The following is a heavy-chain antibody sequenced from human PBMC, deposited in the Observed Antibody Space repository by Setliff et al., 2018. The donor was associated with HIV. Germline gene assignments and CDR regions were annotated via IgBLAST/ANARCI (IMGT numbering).Heavy chain of an antibody. J-gene: IGHJ5*02. CDR2: IVYSGRT. CDR1: GGSITSGGYY. Sequence: SETLSLTCTVSGGSITSGGYYWRWIRQHPGKGLEWIAYIVYSGRTYYNPSLKSRVTISVDASQNQFSLRLTSLTAADTAVYYCARLWLHYGDDISRFDPWGQGTLVTVSS. V-gene: IGHV4-31*03. D-gene: IGHD4-17*01. CDR3: ARLWLHYGDDISRFDP.